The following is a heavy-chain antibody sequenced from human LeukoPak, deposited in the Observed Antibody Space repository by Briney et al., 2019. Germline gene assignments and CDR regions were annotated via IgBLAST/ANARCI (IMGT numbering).Heavy chain of an antibody. CDR1: GFTFSNYA. CDR2: ISGSGDST. CDR3: ARDQEVEYCSGGSCFRPYFDY. Sequence: GGSLRLSCAASGFTFSNYAMSWVRQAPGKGLEWVSVISGSGDSTYYADSVTGRFIITRDNSKNTVYLQMNSLRAEDTAVYYCARDQEVEYCSGGSCFRPYFDYWGQGTLVTVSS. J-gene: IGHJ4*02. V-gene: IGHV3-23*01. D-gene: IGHD2-15*01.